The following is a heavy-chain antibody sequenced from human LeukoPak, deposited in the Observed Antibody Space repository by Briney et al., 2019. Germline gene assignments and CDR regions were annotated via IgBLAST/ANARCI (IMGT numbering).Heavy chain of an antibody. Sequence: PGGSLRLSCAASGLTFSSYALAWVRQAPGKGLAWVSAISGSGGITYYADSVKGHFTISRDNSKNTLYLQMNSLRAEDTAVYYCAKNFYGDYNFFFDYWGQGTLVTVSS. V-gene: IGHV3-23*01. CDR2: ISGSGGIT. J-gene: IGHJ4*02. CDR1: GLTFSSYA. CDR3: AKNFYGDYNFFFDY. D-gene: IGHD4-17*01.